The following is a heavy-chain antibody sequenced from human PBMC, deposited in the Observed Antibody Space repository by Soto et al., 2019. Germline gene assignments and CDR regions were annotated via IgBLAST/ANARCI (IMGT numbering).Heavy chain of an antibody. CDR3: ARELLYGSGSRDFHYYGMDV. D-gene: IGHD3-10*01. Sequence: QVQLVESGGGVVQPGGSLRLSCAASGLRFSSYGMPWVRQAPGKGLQWVAVIWFDGSKQYYADSVKGRFNISRDNSKNTVYLQMNSLRADDTAVYYCARELLYGSGSRDFHYYGMDVWGQGTTVTVSS. CDR1: GLRFSSYG. CDR2: IWFDGSKQ. V-gene: IGHV3-33*01. J-gene: IGHJ6*02.